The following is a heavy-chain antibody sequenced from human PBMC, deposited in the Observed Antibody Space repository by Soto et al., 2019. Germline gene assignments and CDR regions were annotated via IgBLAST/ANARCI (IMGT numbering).Heavy chain of an antibody. CDR3: ARDSKRVKGSYHSYYYMDV. J-gene: IGHJ6*03. CDR2: ISSSGSTI. Sequence: GGSLRLSCAASGFTFSDYYMSWIRQAPGKGLEWVSYISSSGSTIYYADSVKGRFTISRDNAKNSLYLQMNSLRAEDTAVYYCARDSKRVKGSYHSYYYMDVWGKGTTVTVSS. V-gene: IGHV3-11*01. CDR1: GFTFSDYY. D-gene: IGHD3-16*02.